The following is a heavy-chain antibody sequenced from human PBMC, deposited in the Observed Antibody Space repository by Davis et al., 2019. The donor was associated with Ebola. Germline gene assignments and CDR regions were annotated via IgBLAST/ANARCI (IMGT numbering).Heavy chain of an antibody. Sequence: SVKVSCKASGGTFSSYAISWVRQAPGQGLEWMGRIIPILGIANYAQKFQGRVTITADKSTSTAYMELSSLRSDDTAVYYCASDDYGDLSFHYWGQGTLVTVSS. CDR2: IIPILGIA. V-gene: IGHV1-69*04. CDR1: GGTFSSYA. D-gene: IGHD4-17*01. J-gene: IGHJ4*02. CDR3: ASDDYGDLSFHY.